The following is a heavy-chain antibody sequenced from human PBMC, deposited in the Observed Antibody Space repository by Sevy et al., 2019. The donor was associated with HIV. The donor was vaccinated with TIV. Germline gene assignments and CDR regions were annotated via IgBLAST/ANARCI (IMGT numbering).Heavy chain of an antibody. V-gene: IGHV3-21*01. Sequence: GGSLRLSCAASGFTFSDYYMNWVRHAPGKGLEWVSAISGRSSYIHYADSVKGRFTISRDNAKNSLYLQMNSLRVDDTAVYFCARDGRCSSTSCLLYFDSWGQGALVTVSS. CDR2: ISGRSSYI. CDR3: ARDGRCSSTSCLLYFDS. CDR1: GFTFSDYY. D-gene: IGHD2-2*01. J-gene: IGHJ4*02.